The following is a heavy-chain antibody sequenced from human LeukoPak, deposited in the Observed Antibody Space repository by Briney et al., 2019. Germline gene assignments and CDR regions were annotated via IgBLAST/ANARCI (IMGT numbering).Heavy chain of an antibody. Sequence: SETLSLTCAVYGGSFSGYYWSGIRQPPGKGLEWIGEINHSGSTNYNPSLKSRVTISVDTSKNQLSLKLSSVTAADTAVYYCARGAARPSYYFDYWGQGTLVTVSS. CDR1: GGSFSGYY. V-gene: IGHV4-34*01. CDR3: ARGAARPSYYFDY. J-gene: IGHJ4*02. CDR2: INHSGST. D-gene: IGHD6-6*01.